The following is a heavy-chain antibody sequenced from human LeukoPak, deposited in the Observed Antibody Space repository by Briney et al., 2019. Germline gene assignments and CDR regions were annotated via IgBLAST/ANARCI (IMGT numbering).Heavy chain of an antibody. V-gene: IGHV4-39*01. Sequence: SETLSLTCTVSGGSISSSSYYWGWIRQPPGKGLEWIGSIYYGGSTYYNPSLKSRVTISVDTSKNQFSLKLTSVTAADTAVYYCARQRIVVVPVWFDPWGQGTLVTVSS. CDR1: GGSISSSSYY. CDR2: IYYGGST. CDR3: ARQRIVVVPVWFDP. J-gene: IGHJ5*02. D-gene: IGHD2-2*01.